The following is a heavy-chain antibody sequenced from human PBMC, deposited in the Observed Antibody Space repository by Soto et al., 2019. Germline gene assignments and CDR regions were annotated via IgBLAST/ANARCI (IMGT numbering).Heavy chain of an antibody. CDR1: GGSISSSSYY. Sequence: SETLSLTCTVSGGSISSSSYYWGWIRQPPGKGLEWIGSIYYSGSTHYNPSLKSRVTISVDTSKNQFSLKLSSVTAADTAVYYCANLGYCSGGSCYNYYYYYGMDVWGQGTTVTVSS. CDR3: ANLGYCSGGSCYNYYYYYGMDV. CDR2: IYYSGST. J-gene: IGHJ6*02. V-gene: IGHV4-39*01. D-gene: IGHD2-15*01.